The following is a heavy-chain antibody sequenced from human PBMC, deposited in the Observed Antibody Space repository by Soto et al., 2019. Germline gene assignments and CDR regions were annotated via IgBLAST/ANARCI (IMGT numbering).Heavy chain of an antibody. J-gene: IGHJ6*03. CDR2: MNPNSGNT. CDR3: ARGQAPRIRRVKSYYMDV. Sequence: ASVKASCKASGYTFTSYDIDWVRQETGQGLEWMGWMNPNSGNTGYAQKFQGRVTMTRNTSISTAYMELSSLRSEDTAVYYFARGQAPRIRRVKSYYMDVWVKGTTVTVSS. CDR1: GYTFTSYD. V-gene: IGHV1-8*01. D-gene: IGHD6-13*01.